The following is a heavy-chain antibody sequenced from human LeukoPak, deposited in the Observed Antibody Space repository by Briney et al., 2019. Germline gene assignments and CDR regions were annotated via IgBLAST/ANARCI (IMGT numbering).Heavy chain of an antibody. CDR3: ARNIGWYTYDV. D-gene: IGHD6-19*01. V-gene: IGHV4-59*08. CDR2: IHGRGST. CDR1: GDSLSSHY. Sequence: SETLSLTCTVSGDSLSSHYWSWVRQPPGKGLEWIGYIHGRGSTHYDPSLRSRVTISEDTSKNQFSLKLTSVTAADTAVYYCARNIGWYTYDVWGQGTLATVSS. J-gene: IGHJ4*02.